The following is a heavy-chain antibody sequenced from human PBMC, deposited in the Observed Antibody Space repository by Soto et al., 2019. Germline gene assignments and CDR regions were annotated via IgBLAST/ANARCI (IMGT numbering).Heavy chain of an antibody. V-gene: IGHV4-39*01. Sequence: QLQLQESGPGLVKPSETLSLTCTVSGGSISSSSYYWGWIRQTPGKGLEWLGHVLYSGTTYYSPSLNRRVRISVDTSKYQFSRQLSVVTAADTAVYYCARQNRKGTAVRGVDYWGQGALVTVSS. J-gene: IGHJ4*02. CDR3: ARQNRKGTAVRGVDY. D-gene: IGHD6-19*01. CDR1: GGSISSSSYY. CDR2: VLYSGTT.